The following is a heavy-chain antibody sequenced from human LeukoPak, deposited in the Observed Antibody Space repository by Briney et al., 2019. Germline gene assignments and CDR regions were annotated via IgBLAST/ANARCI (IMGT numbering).Heavy chain of an antibody. Sequence: GGSLRLSCAASGFTFSSYAMHWDRQAPGKGLEWVAVISYDGSNKYYADSVKGRFTISRDNSKNTLYLQMNSLRAEDTAVYYCAREYSTYFDYWGQGTLVTVSS. CDR2: ISYDGSNK. CDR3: AREYSTYFDY. V-gene: IGHV3-30*04. D-gene: IGHD1-26*01. CDR1: GFTFSSYA. J-gene: IGHJ4*02.